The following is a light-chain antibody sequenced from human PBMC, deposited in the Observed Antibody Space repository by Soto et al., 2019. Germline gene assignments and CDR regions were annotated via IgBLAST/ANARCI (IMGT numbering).Light chain of an antibody. V-gene: IGKV1-5*01. Sequence: DIQMTQSPSTLSASVGDRVTITCRASQSISSWLAWYQQKPGKAPKLLIYDASSLESGVPSRFSGSGSGTEFTRPIISLQPDDFATYYCQQYNSYSPTFGQGTKLEIK. CDR1: QSISSW. J-gene: IGKJ2*01. CDR2: DAS. CDR3: QQYNSYSPT.